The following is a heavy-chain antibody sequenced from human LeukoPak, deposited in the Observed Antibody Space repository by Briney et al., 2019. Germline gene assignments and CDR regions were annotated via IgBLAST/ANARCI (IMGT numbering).Heavy chain of an antibody. Sequence: GGSLRLSCAGSGFTFRSYEMNWVRQAPGKGLEWVSYISTGDSTIYYEDSVKGRFTISRDNANNSLYLQLNSLRAEDTAVYYCARGNTYFDYWGQGTLVTVSS. CDR3: ARGNTYFDY. CDR1: GFTFRSYE. V-gene: IGHV3-48*03. CDR2: ISTGDSTI. D-gene: IGHD2-21*01. J-gene: IGHJ4*02.